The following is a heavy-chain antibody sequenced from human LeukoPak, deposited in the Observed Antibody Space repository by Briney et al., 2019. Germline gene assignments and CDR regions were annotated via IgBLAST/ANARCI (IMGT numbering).Heavy chain of an antibody. Sequence: GGSLRLSCAASGFTFSSYAMSWVRQAPGEGLEWVSAISGSGGSTYYADSVKGRFTISRDNSKNTLYLQMNSLRAEDAAVYYCARGYCSSTNCPKAYYFDYWGQGTLVTVSS. CDR1: GFTFSSYA. CDR2: ISGSGGST. V-gene: IGHV3-23*01. CDR3: ARGYCSSTNCPKAYYFDY. D-gene: IGHD2-2*01. J-gene: IGHJ4*02.